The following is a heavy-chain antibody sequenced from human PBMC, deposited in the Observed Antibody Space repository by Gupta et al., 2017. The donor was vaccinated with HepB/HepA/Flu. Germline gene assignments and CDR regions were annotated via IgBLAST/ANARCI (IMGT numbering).Heavy chain of an antibody. D-gene: IGHD3-3*01. Sequence: EVQLVVSWGNLVQPGGSLTLSCPASDFTFSGSAMHWFRQSSGKGLEWVGRVRSKTNNYATAYAASVKGRFTISRDDSKNTAYLQMNSLKTEDTAVYYCATSYNDFPQVDYWGQGTLVTVSS. CDR3: ATSYNDFPQVDY. CDR2: VRSKTNNYAT. CDR1: DFTFSGSA. J-gene: IGHJ4*02. V-gene: IGHV3-73*02.